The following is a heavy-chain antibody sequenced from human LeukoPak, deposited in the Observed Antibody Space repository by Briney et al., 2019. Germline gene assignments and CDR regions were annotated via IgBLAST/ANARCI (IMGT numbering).Heavy chain of an antibody. D-gene: IGHD2-2*01. CDR3: ARKRRDIVVVPALRRGAFDI. CDR1: GYSISSDYY. V-gene: IGHV4-34*01. CDR2: INHSGST. Sequence: SETLSLTCAVSGYSISSDYYWSWIRQPPGKGLEWIGEINHSGSTNYNPSLKSRVTISVDTSKNQFSLKLSSVTAADTAVYYCARKRRDIVVVPALRRGAFDIWGQGTMVTVSS. J-gene: IGHJ3*02.